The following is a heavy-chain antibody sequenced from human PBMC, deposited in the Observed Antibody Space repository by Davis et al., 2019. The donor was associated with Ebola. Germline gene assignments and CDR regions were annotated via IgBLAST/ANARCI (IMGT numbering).Heavy chain of an antibody. Sequence: GESLKISCKGSGYSFTSYWIGWVRQMPGKGLEWTGIIYPGDSDTRYSPSFQGQVTISADKSISTAYLQWSSLKASDTAMYYCARHVPGCSSTSCYLYYFDYWGQGTLVTVSS. CDR1: GYSFTSYW. CDR3: ARHVPGCSSTSCYLYYFDY. D-gene: IGHD2-2*01. V-gene: IGHV5-51*01. CDR2: IYPGDSDT. J-gene: IGHJ4*02.